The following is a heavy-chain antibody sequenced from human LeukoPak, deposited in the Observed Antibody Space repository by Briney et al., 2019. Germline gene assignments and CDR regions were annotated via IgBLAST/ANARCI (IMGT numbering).Heavy chain of an antibody. V-gene: IGHV3-21*01. CDR1: GFTFSSYA. CDR3: ATARGHDILTGPTFY. J-gene: IGHJ4*02. D-gene: IGHD3-9*01. CDR2: ISSSSSYI. Sequence: GGSLRLSCAASGFTFSSYAMSWVRQAPGKGLEWVSSISSSSSYIYYADSVKGRFTISRDNAKNSLYLQMNSLRAEDTAVYYCATARGHDILTGPTFYWGQGTLVTVSS.